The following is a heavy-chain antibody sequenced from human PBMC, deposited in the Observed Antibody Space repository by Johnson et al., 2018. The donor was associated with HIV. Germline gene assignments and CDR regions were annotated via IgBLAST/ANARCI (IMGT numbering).Heavy chain of an antibody. V-gene: IGHV3-30-3*01. J-gene: IGHJ3*01. D-gene: IGHD1-26*01. CDR2: ISYDGSNK. CDR1: GFTFSSYA. Sequence: QVQLVESGGGVVQPGRSLRLSCAASGFTFSSYAIHWVRQAPGKGLEWVAVISYDGSNKYYADSVKGRFTISRDNSKNTLYLQMNSLRAEDTAVYYCARPWESNLAFDVWGQGTMVTVSS. CDR3: ARPWESNLAFDV.